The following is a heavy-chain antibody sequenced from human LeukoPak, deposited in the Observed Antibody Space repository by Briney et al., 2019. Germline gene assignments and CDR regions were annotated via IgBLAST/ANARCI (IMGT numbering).Heavy chain of an antibody. CDR2: IYSAGST. CDR1: GFTVSSNH. D-gene: IGHD3-10*01. Sequence: GGSLRLSCVASGFTVSSNHMNWVRQAPGKGLEWVSIIYSAGSTYYADSVKGRFTISRDNSKNTLYLRMNSLRVEDAAVYYCARVLYSSGNYFDYWGQGTLVTVSP. CDR3: ARVLYSSGNYFDY. V-gene: IGHV3-66*01. J-gene: IGHJ4*02.